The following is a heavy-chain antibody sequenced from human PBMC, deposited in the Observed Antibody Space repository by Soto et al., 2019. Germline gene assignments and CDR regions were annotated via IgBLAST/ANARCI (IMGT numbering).Heavy chain of an antibody. CDR1: GYTFTSYD. CDR3: ARTAIGDPNWFDP. CDR2: ISAYNGNT. V-gene: IGHV1-18*01. J-gene: IGHJ5*02. D-gene: IGHD4-17*01. Sequence: QVQLVQSGAEVKKPGASVKVSCRASGYTFTSYDISWVRQAPGQGLEWMGWISAYNGNTHYAQKLQGRVTMTTDTSTSTASMELRSLRSDDTAVYYCARTAIGDPNWFDPWGQGTLVTVSS.